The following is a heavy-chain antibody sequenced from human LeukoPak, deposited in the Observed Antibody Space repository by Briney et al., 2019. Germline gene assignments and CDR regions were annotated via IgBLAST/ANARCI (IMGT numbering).Heavy chain of an antibody. CDR3: ARAAEISALDH. Sequence: GGSLRLSCAASGFRFSSYWMTRVRQAPGKGLEWVATIKQYGSEKYYVDSVKGRFTISRDDAKKSLFLQMDSLRPGDTAVYYCARAAEISALDHWGRGTLVTVSS. D-gene: IGHD6-13*01. CDR2: IKQYGSEK. V-gene: IGHV3-7*05. J-gene: IGHJ4*02. CDR1: GFRFSSYW.